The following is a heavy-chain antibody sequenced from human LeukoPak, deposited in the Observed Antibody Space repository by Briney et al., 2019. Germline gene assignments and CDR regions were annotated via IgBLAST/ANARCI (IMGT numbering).Heavy chain of an antibody. CDR1: GYTFTSYG. CDR3: ARDYDYVWGETAGFDY. V-gene: IGHV1-18*01. D-gene: IGHD3-16*01. J-gene: IGHJ4*02. CDR2: ISAYNGNT. Sequence: GASVKVSCKASGYTFTSYGISWVRQAPGQGLEWMGWISAYNGNTNYAQKLQGRVTMTTDTSTSTAYMELRSLRSEDTAVYYCARDYDYVWGETAGFDYWGQGTLVTVSS.